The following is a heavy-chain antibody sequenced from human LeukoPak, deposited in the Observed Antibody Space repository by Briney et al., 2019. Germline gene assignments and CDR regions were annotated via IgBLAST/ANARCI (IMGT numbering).Heavy chain of an antibody. J-gene: IGHJ4*02. V-gene: IGHV1-2*02. D-gene: IGHD3-10*01. CDR2: INPNSGGT. CDR1: GYNCTGYY. CDR3: TRHNYQFDFNS. Sequence: ASVKVSCKASGYNCTGYYMHWVRQAPGQGLEWMGWINPNSGGTNYAQKFQGRFTMTRDTSINTVYMELSGLRSDDTAVYYCTRHNYQFDFNSWGQGTLVTVSS.